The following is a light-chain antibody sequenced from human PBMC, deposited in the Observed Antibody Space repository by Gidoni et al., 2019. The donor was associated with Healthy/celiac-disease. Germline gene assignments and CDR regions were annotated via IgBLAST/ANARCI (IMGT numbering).Light chain of an antibody. J-gene: IGLJ2*01. CDR2: QDS. CDR1: KLGEKY. CDR3: QAWDSSTPVV. Sequence: SYELTQPPSVSVAPGQTASITCPGDKLGEKYACWYQQKPGQSPVLVIYQDSKRPSGIPERFSGSNSGNTATLTISGTQAIVEADYYCQAWDSSTPVVFGGWTNLTVL. V-gene: IGLV3-1*01.